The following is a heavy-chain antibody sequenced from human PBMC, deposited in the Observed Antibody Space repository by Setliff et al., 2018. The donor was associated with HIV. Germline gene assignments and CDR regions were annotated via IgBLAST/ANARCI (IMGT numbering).Heavy chain of an antibody. CDR2: ISAYNGNA. V-gene: IGHV1-18*01. CDR1: GYTFTSYG. D-gene: IGHD2-15*01. CDR3: ARVACSGGSCYSYFQH. Sequence: ASVKVSCKASGYTFTSYGISWVRQAPGQGLEWMGWISAYNGNAKYSQKFQGRVTITRDTSASTAYMELSSLTSEDTAVYYCARVACSGGSCYSYFQHWGQGTLVTVSS. J-gene: IGHJ1*01.